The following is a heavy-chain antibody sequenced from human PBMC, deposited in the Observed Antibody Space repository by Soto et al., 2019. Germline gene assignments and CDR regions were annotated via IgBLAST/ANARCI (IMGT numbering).Heavy chain of an antibody. D-gene: IGHD6-6*01. CDR3: ARGGSRSSSPTSGGMYV. CDR2: INSDGSST. Sequence: EVQLVESGGGLVQPGGSLRLSCAASGFNFSSYWMHWFRQAPGKWLVWVSRINSDGSSTSYADYVKGRFTISRDNAKNTLYLQMHSLRAEDTAVYYCARGGSRSSSPTSGGMYVWGQGTTVTVSS. CDR1: GFNFSSYW. J-gene: IGHJ6*02. V-gene: IGHV3-74*01.